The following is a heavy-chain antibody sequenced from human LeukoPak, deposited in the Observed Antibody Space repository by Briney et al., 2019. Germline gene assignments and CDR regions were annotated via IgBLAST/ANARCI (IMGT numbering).Heavy chain of an antibody. Sequence: GGSLRLSCAASEFTFSSYSMNWVRQAPGKGLEWVSYITNSGNSKSYADSVKGRFTISRDNSKNTLYLQMNSLRAEDTAVYYCARVYCSSTSCSDYWGQGTLVTVSS. CDR1: EFTFSSYS. CDR2: ITNSGNSK. J-gene: IGHJ4*02. CDR3: ARVYCSSTSCSDY. V-gene: IGHV3-48*01. D-gene: IGHD2-2*01.